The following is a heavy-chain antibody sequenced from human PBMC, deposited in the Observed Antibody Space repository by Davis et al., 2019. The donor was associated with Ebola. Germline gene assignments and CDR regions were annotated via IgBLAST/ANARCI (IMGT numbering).Heavy chain of an antibody. CDR1: GFTLNNAW. CDR2: IKSKTDGGTT. D-gene: IGHD4-17*01. V-gene: IGHV3-15*01. J-gene: IGHJ2*01. CDR3: TTLSTVTTMYFDL. Sequence: GESLKISCVAFGFTLNNAWMSWVRQAPGKGLEWVGRIKSKTDGGTTDYAAPVKGRFAMSRDDSKNTLYLQMNSLKIYDTAVYYCTTLSTVTTMYFDLWGRGTLVTVSS.